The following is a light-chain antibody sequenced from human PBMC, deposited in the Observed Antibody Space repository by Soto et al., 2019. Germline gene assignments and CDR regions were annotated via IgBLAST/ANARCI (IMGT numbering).Light chain of an antibody. V-gene: IGLV2-14*01. J-gene: IGLJ1*01. CDR2: DGI. CDR3: SAYTGSRTYV. Sequence: QSALTQPASVSGSPGQSITISCTGTSSDIGNYDSVSWYQQHPGKAPKLMIYDGITRPSGVSNRFSGSKSGNTASLTISGLQDEDEADYYCSAYTGSRTYVFGTGTKLTVL. CDR1: SSDIGNYDS.